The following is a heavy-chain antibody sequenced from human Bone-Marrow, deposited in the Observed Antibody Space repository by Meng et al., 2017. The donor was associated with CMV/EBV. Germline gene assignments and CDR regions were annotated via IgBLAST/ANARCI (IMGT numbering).Heavy chain of an antibody. Sequence: LSLTCAASGLTFSSYAMSWVRQAPGKGLAWVSIIYSGGSSTYYVDSVKGRFTISRDDPKNTLYLQMNSLRAEDTAVYYCAKGRRWADSSGYYRTAFYFDYWGQGTLVTVSS. CDR3: AKGRRWADSSGYYRTAFYFDY. V-gene: IGHV3-23*03. CDR2: IYSGGSST. D-gene: IGHD3-22*01. J-gene: IGHJ4*02. CDR1: GLTFSSYA.